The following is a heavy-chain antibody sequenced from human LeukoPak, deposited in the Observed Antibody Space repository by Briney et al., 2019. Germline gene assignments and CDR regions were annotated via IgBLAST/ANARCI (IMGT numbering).Heavy chain of an antibody. CDR1: GYSFTSYW. D-gene: IGHD6-13*01. CDR2: IDPSDSYT. Sequence: GESLKISCKCSGYSFTSYWISWVRQMPGKGLEWMGRIDPSDSYTNYSPSFEGHVTTSADKSISTAYLQWSSLKASDIATYYCARHYGAAGDFDYWGQGTLVTVSS. CDR3: ARHYGAAGDFDY. V-gene: IGHV5-10-1*01. J-gene: IGHJ4*02.